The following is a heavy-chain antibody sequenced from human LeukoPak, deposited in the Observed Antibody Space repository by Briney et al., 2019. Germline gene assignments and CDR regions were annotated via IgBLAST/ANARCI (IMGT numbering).Heavy chain of an antibody. CDR2: LNPNSGNT. CDR3: ERGTGWRRARPKWYDFDG. D-gene: IGHD2-15*01. V-gene: IGHV1-8*01. Sequence: ASVRLSCEASGYTFTSYDINWVRQVTGQGLEWMGWLNPNSGNTGYTQKFQRRVTITRNTSISTAYIALSSLRSEDTAVYYCERGTGWRRARPKWYDFDGWGQRTLVTVS. CDR1: GYTFTSYD. J-gene: IGHJ4*02.